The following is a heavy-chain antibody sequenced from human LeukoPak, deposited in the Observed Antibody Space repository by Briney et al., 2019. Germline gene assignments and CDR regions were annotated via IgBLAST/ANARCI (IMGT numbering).Heavy chain of an antibody. J-gene: IGHJ4*02. D-gene: IGHD3-22*01. V-gene: IGHV3-30*04. CDR3: ARGAPGVVAFDH. Sequence: GRSLRLSCVASGFSLSSFAMPWVRQAPGKGLEWVTILSSDGRTQNHADSVRGRFTVSRDDSKQTVYLQMNSLRREDTAIYYCARGAPGVVAFDHWGQGALVTVSS. CDR2: LSSDGRTQ. CDR1: GFSLSSFA.